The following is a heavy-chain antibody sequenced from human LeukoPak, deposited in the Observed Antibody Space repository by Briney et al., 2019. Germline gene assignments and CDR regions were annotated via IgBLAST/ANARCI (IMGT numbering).Heavy chain of an antibody. Sequence: ASVKVSCKASGYTFTGYYMHWVRQAPGQGLEWMGWINPNSGGTNYAQKFQGRVTMTRDTSISTAYMELSRLRSDDTAVYYCAREVPAAYLFDPWGQGTLVTVSS. D-gene: IGHD2-2*01. CDR3: AREVPAAYLFDP. CDR1: GYTFTGYY. V-gene: IGHV1-2*02. CDR2: INPNSGGT. J-gene: IGHJ5*02.